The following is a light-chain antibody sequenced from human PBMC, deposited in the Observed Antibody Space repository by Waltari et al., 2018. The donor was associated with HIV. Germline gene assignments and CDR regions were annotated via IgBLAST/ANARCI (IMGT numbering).Light chain of an antibody. CDR1: QNIGNS. J-gene: IGKJ4*01. CDR3: QQSYKFPPT. V-gene: IGKV1-39*01. Sequence: DIRMTQSPASLSASVADRVIITCRASQNIGNSLNWYQQRPGKAPKLLIYSASKLQSGAPSRFSGSGSGTDFTLAICSLQPEDSATYYCQQSYKFPPTFGGGTKVEI. CDR2: SAS.